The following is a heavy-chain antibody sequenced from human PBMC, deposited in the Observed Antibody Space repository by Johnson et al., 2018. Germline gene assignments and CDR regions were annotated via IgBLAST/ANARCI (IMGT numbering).Heavy chain of an antibody. CDR3: ARMGIFGVADTFGYCYGMDV. CDR2: ISGSGGST. J-gene: IGHJ6*02. D-gene: IGHD3-3*01. V-gene: IGHV3-23*04. Sequence: VQLVQSGGGLVQPGGSLRLSCAASGFTFSSYAMSWVRQAPGKGLEWVSAISGSGGSTYYADSVKGRFTISRDKSKNTLYLEMNSLRAEDTAVYYCARMGIFGVADTFGYCYGMDVWGQGTTVTVSS. CDR1: GFTFSSYA.